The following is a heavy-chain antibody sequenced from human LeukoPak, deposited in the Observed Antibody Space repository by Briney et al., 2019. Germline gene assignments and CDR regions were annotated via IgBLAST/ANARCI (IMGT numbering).Heavy chain of an antibody. CDR2: IYSGGST. V-gene: IGHV3-66*02. CDR3: AVGSYFDY. D-gene: IGHD3-10*01. J-gene: IGHJ4*02. Sequence: GGSLRLSCAASGFTVSSNDMSWVRQAPGKELEWVSVIYSGGSTYNADSVKGRFTVSRDNSRNTVNLQMNSLRSDDTAVYYCAVGSYFDYWGQGTLVTVSS. CDR1: GFTVSSND.